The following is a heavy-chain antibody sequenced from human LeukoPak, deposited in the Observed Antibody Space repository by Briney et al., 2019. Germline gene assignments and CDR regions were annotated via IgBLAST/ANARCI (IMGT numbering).Heavy chain of an antibody. J-gene: IGHJ6*02. Sequence: GGSLRLSCAASGFTFSTYVMNWVRQAPGKGLEWVSTISDSGGSTYYADSVKGRFTISKDNSKSTLYLQMNSLRAEDTAVYYCGRYYVMDVWGQGTSVTVSS. V-gene: IGHV3-23*01. CDR1: GFTFSTYV. CDR2: ISDSGGST. CDR3: GRYYVMDV.